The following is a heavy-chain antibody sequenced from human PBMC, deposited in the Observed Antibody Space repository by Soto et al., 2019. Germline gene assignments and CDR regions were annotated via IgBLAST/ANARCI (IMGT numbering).Heavy chain of an antibody. J-gene: IGHJ3*02. CDR1: GGSISSYY. Sequence: LSLTCTVSGGSISSYYWSWIRQPPGRGLEWIGYIYYSGSTNYNPSLKSRVTISVDTSKNQFSLKLSSVTAADTAVYYCARLTYYDILTVYYRALVNAFYIWGQGTMVTV. D-gene: IGHD3-9*01. CDR3: ARLTYYDILTVYYRALVNAFYI. V-gene: IGHV4-59*01. CDR2: IYYSGST.